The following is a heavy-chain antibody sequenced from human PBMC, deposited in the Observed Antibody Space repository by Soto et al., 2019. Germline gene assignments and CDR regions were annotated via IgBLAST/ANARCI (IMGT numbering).Heavy chain of an antibody. V-gene: IGHV1-8*01. CDR1: GYTFTSND. Sequence: GASVKVSCKASGYTFTSNDIYWVRQATGQGLEWMGWMNPKSGNTGSAPKFQDRLIMTTNTSITTAYMELTSLTSEDTAVYYCARGRAGGGVKRSWLDPWGQGTLVTVSS. J-gene: IGHJ5*02. CDR2: MNPKSGNT. D-gene: IGHD2-8*02. CDR3: ARGRAGGGVKRSWLDP.